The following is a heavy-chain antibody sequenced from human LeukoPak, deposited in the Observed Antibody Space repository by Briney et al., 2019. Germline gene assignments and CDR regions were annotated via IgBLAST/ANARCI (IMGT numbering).Heavy chain of an antibody. CDR2: INPNSGGT. D-gene: IGHD3-22*01. J-gene: IGHJ4*02. V-gene: IGHV1-2*02. CDR3: ARGNPPYYYDSRGSGDY. Sequence: ASVKVSCKASGYTFTGYYMHWVRQAPGQGLEWMGWINPNSGGTNYAQKFQGRVTMTRDTSISTAYMELSRLRSDDTAVYYCARGNPPYYYDSRGSGDYWGQGTLVTVSS. CDR1: GYTFTGYY.